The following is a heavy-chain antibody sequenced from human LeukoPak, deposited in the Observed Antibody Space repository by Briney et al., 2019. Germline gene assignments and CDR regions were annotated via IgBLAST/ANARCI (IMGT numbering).Heavy chain of an antibody. D-gene: IGHD2-21*02. CDR2: MSYDGSNK. CDR1: GFTFSSYA. Sequence: GGSLRLSCAASGFTFSSYAMHWVRQAPGKGLEWVAVMSYDGSNKYYADSVKGRFTISRDNSKNTLYLQMNSLRAEDTAVYYCARDKPWCTGDCYLFDSWGQGTLVTVSS. V-gene: IGHV3-30*04. CDR3: ARDKPWCTGDCYLFDS. J-gene: IGHJ4*02.